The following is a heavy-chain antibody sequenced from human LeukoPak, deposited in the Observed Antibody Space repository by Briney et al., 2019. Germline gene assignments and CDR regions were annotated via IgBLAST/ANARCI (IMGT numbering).Heavy chain of an antibody. CDR3: AKDLGGDGDYDY. CDR1: GFTFSSYA. D-gene: IGHD4-17*01. J-gene: IGHJ4*02. Sequence: PGGSLRLSCAASGFTFSSYAMSWVRQAPGKGLEWVSAISGSGGSTHYADSVKGRFTISRDNSKNTLYLQMNSLRAEDTAVYYCAKDLGGDGDYDYWGQGTLVTVSS. CDR2: ISGSGGST. V-gene: IGHV3-23*01.